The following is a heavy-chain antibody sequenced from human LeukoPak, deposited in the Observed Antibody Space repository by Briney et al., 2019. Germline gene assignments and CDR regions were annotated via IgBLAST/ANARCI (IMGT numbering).Heavy chain of an antibody. CDR3: AAGYYDMSGYPFDF. V-gene: IGHV3-30*02. CDR2: IRYDATKK. D-gene: IGHD3-22*01. CDR1: GFKLSRNG. J-gene: IGHJ4*02. Sequence: PGGSLRLSCAASGFKLSRNGMHWVRQAPGKGLEWVAFIRYDATKKFYGDSVKGRFTISRDNAKNTLYLEMNGLRAEDTAVYYCAAGYYDMSGYPFDFWGQGTLVTVSS.